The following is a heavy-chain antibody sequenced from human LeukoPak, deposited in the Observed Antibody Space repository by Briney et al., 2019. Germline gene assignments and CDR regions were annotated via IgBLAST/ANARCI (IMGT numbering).Heavy chain of an antibody. CDR1: GFTFSSYA. J-gene: IGHJ4*02. V-gene: IGHV3-30-3*01. CDR3: ASLRYYYDSSGHLGVDY. Sequence: GGSLRLSCAASGFTFSSYAMHWVRQAPGKGLEWVAVVSYDGSNKYYADSVKGRFTISRDNSKNTLYLQMNSLRAEDTAVYYCASLRYYYDSSGHLGVDYWGQGTLVTVSS. CDR2: VSYDGSNK. D-gene: IGHD3-22*01.